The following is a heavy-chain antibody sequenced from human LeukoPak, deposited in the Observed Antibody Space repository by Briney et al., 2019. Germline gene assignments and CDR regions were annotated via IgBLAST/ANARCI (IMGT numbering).Heavy chain of an antibody. D-gene: IGHD6-6*01. CDR3: ASRGVAARPHYYYYYYMDV. V-gene: IGHV1-18*01. CDR2: ISAHSDNT. J-gene: IGHJ6*03. Sequence: AVKVSCKASGYTFTSYGFSWVRQAPGQGLEWMGWISAHSDNTNYPQKFQGRFTMTTDKSTSTAYMELRSLRSDDTAVYYCASRGVAARPHYYYYYYMDVWGKGTTVTVSS. CDR1: GYTFTSYG.